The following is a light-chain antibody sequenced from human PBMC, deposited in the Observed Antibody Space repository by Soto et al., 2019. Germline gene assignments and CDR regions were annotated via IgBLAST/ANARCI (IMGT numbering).Light chain of an antibody. V-gene: IGKV1-27*01. J-gene: IGKJ1*01. CDR2: SAS. Sequence: DIQMTQSPSSLSASVGDRVTITCRASQGISNNLAWYQQKPGKVPKLLIYSASTLQSGVPPRFSGSGSGTDFTLTISSLQPEDVATYYCQKYNSAPRTFGQGTKVEIK. CDR1: QGISNN. CDR3: QKYNSAPRT.